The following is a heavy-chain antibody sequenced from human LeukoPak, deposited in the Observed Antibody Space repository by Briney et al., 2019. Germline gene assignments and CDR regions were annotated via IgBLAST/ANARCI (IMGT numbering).Heavy chain of an antibody. CDR3: ARDYRDYYGSSRNWFDP. Sequence: SETLSLTCTVSGGSISSYYWSWIRQPAGKGLEWIGRIYTSGSTNYNPSLKSRVTMSVDTSKNQFSLKLSSVTAADTAVYYCARDYRDYYGSSRNWFDPWGQGTLATVSS. V-gene: IGHV4-4*07. CDR2: IYTSGST. J-gene: IGHJ5*02. CDR1: GGSISSYY. D-gene: IGHD3-10*01.